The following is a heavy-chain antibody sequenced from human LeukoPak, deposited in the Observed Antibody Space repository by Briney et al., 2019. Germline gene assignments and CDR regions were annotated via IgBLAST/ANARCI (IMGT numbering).Heavy chain of an antibody. V-gene: IGHV4-59*10. D-gene: IGHD1-26*01. CDR1: GGSFSGYY. CDR2: IYTSGST. CDR3: ASSGPFDY. Sequence: PSETLSLTCAVYGGSFSGYYWSWIRQPAGKGLEWLGRIYTSGSTNYNPSLTSRVTISVDTSKNQFSLKLSSVTAADTAVYYCASSGPFDYWGQGTLVTVSS. J-gene: IGHJ4*02.